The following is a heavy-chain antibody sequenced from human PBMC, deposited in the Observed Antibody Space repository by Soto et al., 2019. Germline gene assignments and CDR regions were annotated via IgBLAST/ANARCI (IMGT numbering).Heavy chain of an antibody. V-gene: IGHV1-69*13. CDR1: GGTFSSYA. Sequence: SVKVSCKASGGTFSSYAISWVRQAPGQGLEWMGGIIPIFGTANYAQKFQGRVTITADESTSTAYMELSSLRSEDTAVYYCARVESIAARPSSYYYYGMDVWGQGTTVTVSS. D-gene: IGHD6-6*01. CDR2: IIPIFGTA. J-gene: IGHJ6*02. CDR3: ARVESIAARPSSYYYYGMDV.